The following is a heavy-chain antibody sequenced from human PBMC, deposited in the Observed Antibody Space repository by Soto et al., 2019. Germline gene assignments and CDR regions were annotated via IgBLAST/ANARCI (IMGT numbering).Heavy chain of an antibody. D-gene: IGHD1-20*01. CDR3: ARYKSNYYYGMDV. Sequence: SETLSLTCTVSGGSISSSSYYWGWIRQPPGKGLEWIGSIYYSGNTYYNPSLKSRVTISVDTSKNQFSLKLSSVTAADTAVYYCARYKSNYYYGMDVWGQGTTVTVS. CDR2: IYYSGNT. J-gene: IGHJ6*02. V-gene: IGHV4-39*07. CDR1: GGSISSSSYY.